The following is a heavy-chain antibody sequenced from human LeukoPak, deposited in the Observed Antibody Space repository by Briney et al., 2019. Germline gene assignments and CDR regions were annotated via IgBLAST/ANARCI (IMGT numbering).Heavy chain of an antibody. Sequence: GGSLRLSCAASGFTFSSYSMNWVRQAPGKVLEWVSAISGSGGSTYYADSVKGRFTISRDNSKNTLYLQMNSLRAEDTAVYYCAKEKGYYDSSAKAYWGQGTLVTVSS. J-gene: IGHJ4*02. CDR3: AKEKGYYDSSAKAY. CDR1: GFTFSSYS. D-gene: IGHD3-22*01. CDR2: ISGSGGST. V-gene: IGHV3-23*01.